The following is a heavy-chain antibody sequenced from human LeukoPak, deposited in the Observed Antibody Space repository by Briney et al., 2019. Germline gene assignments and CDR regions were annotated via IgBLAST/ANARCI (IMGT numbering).Heavy chain of an antibody. CDR3: ARARGRGGSAFDY. CDR1: GGSISSGDYC. D-gene: IGHD2-15*01. CDR2: IYYSGST. V-gene: IGHV4-30-4*08. J-gene: IGHJ4*02. Sequence: PSQTLSLTCTVSGGSISSGDYCWSWIRQPPGKGLEWIGYIYYSGSTYYNPSLKSRVTISVDTSKNQFSLKLSSVTAADTAVYYCARARGRGGSAFDYWGQGTLVTVSS.